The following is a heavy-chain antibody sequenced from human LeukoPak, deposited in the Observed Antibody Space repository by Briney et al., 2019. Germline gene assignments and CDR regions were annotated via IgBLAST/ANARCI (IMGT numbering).Heavy chain of an antibody. Sequence: GGSLRLSCAASGFTFSSYGMHWVRQAPGKGLEWVAVISYDGSNKYYADSVKGRFTISRDNSKNTLYLQMNSLRAEDTAVYYCARAPEEYRSGGSCPLDAFDSWGQGTLVTVSS. CDR2: ISYDGSNK. CDR3: ARAPEEYRSGGSCPLDAFDS. CDR1: GFTFSSYG. D-gene: IGHD2-15*01. J-gene: IGHJ3*02. V-gene: IGHV3-30*03.